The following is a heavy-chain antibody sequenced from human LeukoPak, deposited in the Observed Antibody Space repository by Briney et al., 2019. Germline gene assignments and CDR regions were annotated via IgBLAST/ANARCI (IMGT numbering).Heavy chain of an antibody. D-gene: IGHD1-26*01. J-gene: IGHJ4*02. CDR3: ARDKPDVVGATTLDY. CDR2: IWYDGSNK. V-gene: IGHV3-33*08. Sequence: PGGSLRLSCAASGFTFSSYGMHWVRQAPGKGLEWVAVIWYDGSNKYYVDSVKGRFTISRDNSKNTLYLQMNSLRAEDTAVYYCARDKPDVVGATTLDYWGQGTLVTVSS. CDR1: GFTFSSYG.